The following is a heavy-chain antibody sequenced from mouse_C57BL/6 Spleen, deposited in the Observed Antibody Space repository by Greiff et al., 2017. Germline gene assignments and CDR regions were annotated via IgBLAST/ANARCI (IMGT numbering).Heavy chain of an antibody. D-gene: IGHD4-1*01. CDR1: GYTFTSYW. CDR3: TRRGGNWDDYYAMDY. J-gene: IGHJ4*01. Sequence: VQLQQSGTVLARPGASVKMSCKTSGYTFTSYWMHWVKQRPGQGLEWIGAIYPGNSDTSYNQKFKGKAKLTAVTSASTAYMELSSLTNEDSAVYYCTRRGGNWDDYYAMDYWGQGTSVTVSS. CDR2: IYPGNSDT. V-gene: IGHV1-5*01.